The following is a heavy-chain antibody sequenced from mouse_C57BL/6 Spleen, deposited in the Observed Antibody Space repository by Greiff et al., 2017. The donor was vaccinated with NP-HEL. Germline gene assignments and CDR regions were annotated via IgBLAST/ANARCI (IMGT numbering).Heavy chain of an antibody. CDR1: GFTFSSYA. CDR2: ISDGGSYT. Sequence: DVQLVESGGGLVKPGGSLKLSCAASGFTFSSYAMSWVRQTPEKRLEWVATISDGGSYTYYPDNVKGRFTISRDNAKNNLYLQMSHLKSEDTAMYYCAREVPFATGALFDYWGQGTTLTVSS. V-gene: IGHV5-4*01. CDR3: AREVPFATGALFDY. D-gene: IGHD1-1*01. J-gene: IGHJ2*01.